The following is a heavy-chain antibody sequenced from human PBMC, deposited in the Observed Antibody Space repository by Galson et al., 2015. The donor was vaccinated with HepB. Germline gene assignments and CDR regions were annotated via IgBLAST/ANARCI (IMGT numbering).Heavy chain of an antibody. CDR1: GFTFSSYA. Sequence: SLRLSCAASGFTFSSYAMHWVRQAPGKGLEWVAVMSYDGSNKYYADSVKGRFTISRDNSKNTLYLQMNSLRAEDTAVYYCARDQDFWSAPQGYYYGMDVWGQGTTVTVSS. CDR2: MSYDGSNK. J-gene: IGHJ6*02. V-gene: IGHV3-30-3*01. D-gene: IGHD3-3*01. CDR3: ARDQDFWSAPQGYYYGMDV.